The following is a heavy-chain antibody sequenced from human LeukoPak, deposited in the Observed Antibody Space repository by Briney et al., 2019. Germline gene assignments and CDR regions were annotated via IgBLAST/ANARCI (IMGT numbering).Heavy chain of an antibody. V-gene: IGHV2-5*01. CDR3: AHIGDFWSCYYTMGY. CDR2: IYWNDDK. J-gene: IGHJ4*02. CDR1: GFSLSTSGVG. Sequence: SGPTLVNPTQTLTLTCTFSGFSLSTSGVGVGWIRQPPGKALEWLALIYWNDDKRYSPSPKSRLTITKDTSKNQVVLTMTNMDPVDTATYYCAHIGDFWSCYYTMGYWGQGTLVTVSS. D-gene: IGHD3-3*01.